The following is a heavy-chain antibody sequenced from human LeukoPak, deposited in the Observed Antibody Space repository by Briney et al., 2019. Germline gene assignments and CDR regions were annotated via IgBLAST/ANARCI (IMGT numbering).Heavy chain of an antibody. V-gene: IGHV3-23*01. CDR3: AGRVTGYSSGYVY. D-gene: IGHD5-18*01. CDR2: ISGSAHKI. Sequence: GGSLRLSCVASGITFSNYAVSWVRQAPEKGLDWVSVISGSAHKIRYADSVKGRFTISRDNSENIVYLQMNNLRAEDTAVYYCAGRVTGYSSGYVYWGQGALVTVSS. J-gene: IGHJ4*02. CDR1: GITFSNYA.